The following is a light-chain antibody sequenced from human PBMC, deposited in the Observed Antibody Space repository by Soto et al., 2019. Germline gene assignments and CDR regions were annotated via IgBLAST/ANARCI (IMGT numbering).Light chain of an antibody. V-gene: IGKV3-20*01. CDR1: QSVSSSY. CDR2: GAF. J-gene: IGKJ1*01. Sequence: EIVLTQSPGTLSLSPGERATLSCRASQSVSSSYLAWYQQKPGQAPRLLIYGAFSRASGIPDRFSGRGSGTDFTLTISRLEPEDFAVYYCHHYGTSPAWTFGQGTKVEIK. CDR3: HHYGTSPAWT.